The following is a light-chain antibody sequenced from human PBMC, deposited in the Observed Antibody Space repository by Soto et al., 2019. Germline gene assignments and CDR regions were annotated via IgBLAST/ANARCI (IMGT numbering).Light chain of an antibody. CDR3: CSYAGEYKYV. CDR2: EVS. CDR1: SSDFGSYNR. J-gene: IGLJ1*01. Sequence: QSALTQPPSVSGSPGQSVTISCTGTSSDFGSYNRVSWYQRPPGTGPKLVIYEVSNRPSGIPDRFSGSKSGNTASLTISGLQAEDEAEYYCCSYAGEYKYVFGSGTKVTVL. V-gene: IGLV2-18*02.